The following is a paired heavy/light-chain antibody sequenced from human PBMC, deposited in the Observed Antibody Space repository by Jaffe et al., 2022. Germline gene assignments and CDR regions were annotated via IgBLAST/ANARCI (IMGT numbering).Heavy chain of an antibody. CDR3: ARDRAVGAFDN. Sequence: EVQLLESGGGLVQPGGSLRLSCAASGFTFPTYGMNWVRQAPGKGLEWVSGINPRGKTYYADSVEGRFIVSRDNSKNTVNLQMNSLRAEDTATYYCARDRAVGAFDNWGQGTVVTASS. CDR1: GFTFPTYG. J-gene: IGHJ3*02. D-gene: IGHD3-10*01. CDR2: INPRGKT. V-gene: IGHV3-23*01.
Light chain of an antibody. CDR3: GTWDSSLSDVV. CDR2: DND. Sequence: QSVLTQPPSVSAAPGQKVTISCSGSSSDIGGNSVSWYQHLPGTAPKLLIYDNDNRPSGIPDRFSGSKSGTSATLGITGLQTGDEADYYCGTWDSSLSDVVFGGGTKLTVL. V-gene: IGLV1-51*01. J-gene: IGLJ3*02. CDR1: SSDIGGNS.